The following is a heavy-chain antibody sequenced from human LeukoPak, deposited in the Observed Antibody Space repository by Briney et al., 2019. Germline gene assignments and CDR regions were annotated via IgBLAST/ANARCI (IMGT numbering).Heavy chain of an antibody. CDR2: IYYSGST. J-gene: IGHJ4*02. Sequence: SETLSLTCTVSGGSISSSSYYWGWIRQPPGKGLEWIGSIYYSGSTYYNPSLKSRVTISVDTSKNQFSLKLSSVTAADTAVYYCARLRVARRDFDYWGQGTLVTVSS. V-gene: IGHV4-39*01. CDR3: ARLRVARRDFDY. CDR1: GGSISSSSYY.